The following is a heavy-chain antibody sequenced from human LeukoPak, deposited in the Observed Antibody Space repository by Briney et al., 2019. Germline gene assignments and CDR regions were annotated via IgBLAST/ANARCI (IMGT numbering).Heavy chain of an antibody. CDR3: AVEGSYYDFWSGAFDP. CDR2: ISGSGGST. J-gene: IGHJ5*02. D-gene: IGHD3-3*01. CDR1: GFTFSSYA. Sequence: PGGSLRLSCAAFGFTFSSYAMSWVRQAPGKGLEWVSAISGSGGSTYYADSVKGRFTISRDNSKNTLYLQMNSLRAEDTAVYYCAVEGSYYDFWSGAFDPWGQGTLVTVSS. V-gene: IGHV3-23*01.